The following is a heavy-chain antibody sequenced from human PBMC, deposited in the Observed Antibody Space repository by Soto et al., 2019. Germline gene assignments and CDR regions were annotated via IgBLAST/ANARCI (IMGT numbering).Heavy chain of an antibody. Sequence: QVQLQESGPGLVKPSQTLSLTCTVSGGSISSGGYYWSWIRQHPGKGLEWIGYIYYSGSTYYNPSLKSRVTISXXTXKXXFSLKLSSVTAADTAVYYCARVVVVAATLYSWFDPWGQGTLVTVSS. CDR3: ARVVVVAATLYSWFDP. V-gene: IGHV4-31*03. D-gene: IGHD2-15*01. J-gene: IGHJ5*02. CDR2: IYYSGST. CDR1: GGSISSGGYY.